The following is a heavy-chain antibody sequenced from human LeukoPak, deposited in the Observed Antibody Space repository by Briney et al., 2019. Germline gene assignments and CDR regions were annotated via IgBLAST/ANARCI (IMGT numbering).Heavy chain of an antibody. Sequence: GSLRLSCAASGFTFSDYYMSWIRQAPGKGLEWIGEINHSESTNYNPSLKSRVTISLDTSKKQFSLKLRSVTAADTAVYYCARRPLRFGEDYFDDWGQGTLVTVSS. CDR3: ARRPLRFGEDYFDD. J-gene: IGHJ4*02. D-gene: IGHD3-10*01. CDR1: GFTFSDYY. CDR2: INHSEST. V-gene: IGHV4-34*01.